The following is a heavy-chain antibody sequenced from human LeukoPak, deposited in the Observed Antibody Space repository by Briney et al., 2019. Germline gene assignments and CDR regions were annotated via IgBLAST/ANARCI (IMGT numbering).Heavy chain of an antibody. Sequence: SETLSLTCAVYGGSFSGYYWSWIRQPSGKGLEWIGEINHSGSTNYNPSLKSRVTISVDTSKSQFSLKLSSVTAADTAVYYRAKLTGDPFDYWGQGTLVTVSS. CDR3: AKLTGDPFDY. V-gene: IGHV4-34*01. J-gene: IGHJ4*02. D-gene: IGHD2-21*02. CDR1: GGSFSGYY. CDR2: INHSGST.